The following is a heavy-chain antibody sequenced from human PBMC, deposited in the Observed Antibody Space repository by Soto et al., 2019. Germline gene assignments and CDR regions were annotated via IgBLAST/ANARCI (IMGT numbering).Heavy chain of an antibody. CDR1: GITFSDYW. J-gene: IGHJ4*02. Sequence: EVQLVESGGGLVQPGGSLRLSCAASGITFSDYWMSWVRQAPGKGLEWVANIKEDGSEKYYVDSVKGRFTISRDNAKNSLYTQMNSRRAEETAVYYCARDYNREFDYWGQGTPVTVPS. D-gene: IGHD3-10*01. CDR2: IKEDGSEK. V-gene: IGHV3-7*05. CDR3: ARDYNREFDY.